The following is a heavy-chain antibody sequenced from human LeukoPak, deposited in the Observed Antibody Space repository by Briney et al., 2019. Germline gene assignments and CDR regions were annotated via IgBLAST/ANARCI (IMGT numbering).Heavy chain of an antibody. CDR1: GFTFSSYE. V-gene: IGHV3-48*03. CDR2: ICSSGSTI. Sequence: GGSLRLSCAASGFTFSSYEMNWVRQAPGKGLEWVSYICSSGSTIYYADSVKGRLSISRDNAKNSLYLQMNSLRAEDTAVYYCARTELGTDAFDIWGQGTMVTVSS. CDR3: ARTELGTDAFDI. J-gene: IGHJ3*02. D-gene: IGHD7-27*01.